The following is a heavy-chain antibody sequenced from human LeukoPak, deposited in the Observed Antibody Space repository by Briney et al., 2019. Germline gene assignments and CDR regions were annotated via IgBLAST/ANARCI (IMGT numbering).Heavy chain of an antibody. CDR2: ISNSGGT. CDR3: ARETKDIYSPSWGLYDTYYYIDA. Sequence: SETLSLTCAVSPGSMDSGLYYWTWIRQPAGKGLEWIGRISNSGGTAYNPSLRSRVTITLDTSNNHLSLKVTSVTAADTAVYYCARETKDIYSPSWGLYDTYYYIDAWGKGTTATVSS. V-gene: IGHV4-61*02. J-gene: IGHJ6*03. CDR1: PGSMDSGLYY. D-gene: IGHD5/OR15-5a*01.